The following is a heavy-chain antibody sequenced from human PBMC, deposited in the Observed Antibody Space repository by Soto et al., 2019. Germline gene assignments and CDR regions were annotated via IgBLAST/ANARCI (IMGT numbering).Heavy chain of an antibody. CDR3: ARDLGLELPIHMDV. CDR1: GYAFTTYG. Sequence: QVQLVQSGAEVKKSGASVKVSCKASGYAFTTYGFSWVRQAPGQGLEWMGWISTYNGKTQYVQKLQGRVTMTTDTSTTTAYMELRSLRSDDTAVYFCARDLGLELPIHMDVWGQGTPVTVSS. V-gene: IGHV1-18*01. D-gene: IGHD1-7*01. CDR2: ISTYNGKT. J-gene: IGHJ6*02.